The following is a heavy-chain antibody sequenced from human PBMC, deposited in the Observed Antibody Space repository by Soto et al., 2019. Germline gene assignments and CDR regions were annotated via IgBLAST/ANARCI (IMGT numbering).Heavy chain of an antibody. V-gene: IGHV4-61*08. Sequence: PSETLSLTCTVSGGSIDRGDYYWSWIRQPPGKGLEWIGYVYYSGTTNYNPFLKSRFTLSLDKSKNQFSLKMNSVTAADTAVYYCASDVIAPPNYFDPWGQGPLVTVSS. CDR1: GGSIDRGDYY. D-gene: IGHD4-4*01. CDR3: ASDVIAPPNYFDP. J-gene: IGHJ5*02. CDR2: VYYSGTT.